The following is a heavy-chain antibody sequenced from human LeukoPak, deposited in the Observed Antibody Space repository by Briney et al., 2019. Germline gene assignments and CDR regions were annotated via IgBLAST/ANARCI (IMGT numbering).Heavy chain of an antibody. CDR3: ARGLKLTGNWFDP. CDR2: IYHSGST. CDR1: GGSISSGGYS. V-gene: IGHV4-30-2*01. D-gene: IGHD1-14*01. J-gene: IGHJ5*02. Sequence: PSETLSLTCAVSGGSISSGGYSWSWIRQPPGKGLEWIGYIYHSGSTYYNPSLKSRVTISVDRSKNQFSLKLSSVTAADTAVYYCARGLKLTGNWFDPWGQGTLVTVSS.